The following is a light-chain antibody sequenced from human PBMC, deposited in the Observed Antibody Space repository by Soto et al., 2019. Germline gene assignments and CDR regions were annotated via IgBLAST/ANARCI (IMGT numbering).Light chain of an antibody. J-gene: IGKJ1*01. CDR3: QQYGSSGT. CDR1: PSVTNF. V-gene: IGKV3-20*01. Sequence: GEIATLSCRASPSVTNFLAWYQQKPVQAPRLLIYCAFNRATGIPDRCSGSWSGTDFTLTISRLEPEDFAVYYCQQYGSSGTFGQGTKVDIK. CDR2: CAF.